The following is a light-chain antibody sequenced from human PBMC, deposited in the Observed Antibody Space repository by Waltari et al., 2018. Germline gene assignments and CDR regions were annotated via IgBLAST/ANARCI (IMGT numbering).Light chain of an antibody. CDR1: SSDVGTYNL. CDR3: CSYAGSTTFVV. V-gene: IGLV2-23*02. Sequence: QSALTQPASVSGSPGQSITISCTGSSSDVGTYNLVYWYQQYPGKAPKLMIYEVTKRPSGFSNRFSGSKSGNTASLTISGLQAEDEADYYCCSYAGSTTFVVFGGGTNLAVL. CDR2: EVT. J-gene: IGLJ2*01.